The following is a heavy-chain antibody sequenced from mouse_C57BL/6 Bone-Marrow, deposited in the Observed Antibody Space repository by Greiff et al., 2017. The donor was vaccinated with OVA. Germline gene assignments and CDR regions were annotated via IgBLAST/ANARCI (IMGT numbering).Heavy chain of an antibody. J-gene: IGHJ4*01. CDR2: IYPGDGDP. CDR3: ERYMAGGDY. Sequence: VQLQQSGPELVKPGASVKISCKASGYAFSSSWMNWVKPRPGKGLEWIGRIYPGDGDPNYNGKFTGKATLTADKSSSTAYMQLSSLTSEDAAVYCCERYMAGGDYWGQGTSVTVSS. D-gene: IGHD1-1*02. CDR1: GYAFSSSW. V-gene: IGHV1-82*01.